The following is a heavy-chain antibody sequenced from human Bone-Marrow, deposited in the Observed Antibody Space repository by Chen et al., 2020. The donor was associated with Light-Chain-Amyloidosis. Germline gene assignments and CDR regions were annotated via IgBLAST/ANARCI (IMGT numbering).Heavy chain of an antibody. D-gene: IGHD3-10*01. CDR2: ISWNSGSI. V-gene: IGHV3-9*01. CDR3: AKDIGEVYQLEIDY. J-gene: IGHJ4*02. Sequence: EVQLVESGGGLVQPGRSLRLSCAAAGSTFAVSAMHWVRQAPGQGLEWVSGISWNSGSIGYADSVKGRFTISRDNAKNSLYLQMNSLRAEDTALYYCAKDIGEVYQLEIDYWGQGTLVTVSS. CDR1: GSTFAVSA.